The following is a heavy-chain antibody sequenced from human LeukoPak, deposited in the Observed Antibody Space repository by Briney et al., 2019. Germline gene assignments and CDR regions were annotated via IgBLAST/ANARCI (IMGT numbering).Heavy chain of an antibody. CDR1: GYTFTEYN. CDR3: ARVRVGLLGIYYFDY. Sequence: GASVKVSCKTSGYTFTEYNINWVRQAPGQGLEWMGWISVYNDKTNYGQKFQGRVSITTDTSTSTAYMDLRSLRSDDTAVYYCARVRVGLLGIYYFDYWGQGTLVTVSS. J-gene: IGHJ4*02. V-gene: IGHV1-18*01. D-gene: IGHD3-10*01. CDR2: ISVYNDKT.